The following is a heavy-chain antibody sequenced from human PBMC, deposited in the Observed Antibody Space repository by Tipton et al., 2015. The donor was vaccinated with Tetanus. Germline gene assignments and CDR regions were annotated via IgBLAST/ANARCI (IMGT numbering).Heavy chain of an antibody. CDR2: INPKTGGS. V-gene: IGHV1-2*04. CDR1: GYFFTDYY. D-gene: IGHD6-25*01. J-gene: IGHJ5*02. CDR3: ARSQRFTLGFDL. Sequence: QVQLVQSGAEMKKPGASVRVSCKASGYFFTDYYINWVRQAPGQGLEWMGWINPKTGGSRVSPKFQGSVSMSSDTSVNTVYVEFPWLTSDDAAVYYCARSQRFTLGFDLWGPGTRVIVSS.